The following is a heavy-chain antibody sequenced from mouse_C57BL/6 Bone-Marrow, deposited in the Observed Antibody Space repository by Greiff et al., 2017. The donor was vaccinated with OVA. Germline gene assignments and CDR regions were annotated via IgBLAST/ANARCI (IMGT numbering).Heavy chain of an antibody. V-gene: IGHV1-64*01. CDR2: IHPNSGST. Sequence: QVQLKQPGAELVKPGASVKLSCKASGYTFTSYWMHWVKQRPGQGLEWIGMIHPNSGSTNYNEKFKSKATLTVDKSSSTAYMQLSSLTSEDSAVYYGARFYYGSHWYFDVWGTGTTVTVSS. CDR1: GYTFTSYW. J-gene: IGHJ1*03. D-gene: IGHD1-1*01. CDR3: ARFYYGSHWYFDV.